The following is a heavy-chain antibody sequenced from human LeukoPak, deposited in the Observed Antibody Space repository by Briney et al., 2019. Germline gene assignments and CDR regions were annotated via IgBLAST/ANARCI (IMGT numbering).Heavy chain of an antibody. CDR3: ARASVLLSADF. V-gene: IGHV4-4*07. CDR2: IYSSGST. CDR1: GGSISSYY. J-gene: IGHJ4*02. Sequence: SETLSLTCTVSGGSISSYYWSWIRQPAGKGLEWIGRIYSSGSTNYNPSLKSRVTISVDTSKNQFSLRLTSVTAADTAVYYCARASVLLSADFWGQGTLVTVSS. D-gene: IGHD3-10*01.